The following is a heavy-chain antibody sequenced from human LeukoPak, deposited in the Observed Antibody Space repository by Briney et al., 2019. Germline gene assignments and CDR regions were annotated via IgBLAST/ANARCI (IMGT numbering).Heavy chain of an antibody. CDR1: GFTFSSYS. D-gene: IGHD4-17*01. J-gene: IGHJ4*02. CDR2: ISSSSSTI. CDR3: ARDGWGYGDYAYFDY. Sequence: GGSLRLSCAASGFTFSSYSMNWVRQAPGKGLEWVSYISSSSSTIYYADSVKGRFTISRDNAKNSLYLQMNSLRAEDTAVYYCARDGWGYGDYAYFDYWGQGTLVTVSS. V-gene: IGHV3-48*04.